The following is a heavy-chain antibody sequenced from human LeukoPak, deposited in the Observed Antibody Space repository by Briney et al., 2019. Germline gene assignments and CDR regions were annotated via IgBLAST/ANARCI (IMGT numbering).Heavy chain of an antibody. Sequence: ASVKVSCKASGYTFTGYYMHWVRHAPRQAHEWMGWINPNSGGTNYAHTFQGRVTMTRDTSIRTAYGALNRRTPNDTAVYYCAREPMFRDFNWFDPWGEGTLVTVS. CDR2: INPNSGGT. CDR1: GYTFTGYY. V-gene: IGHV1-2*07. J-gene: IGHJ5*02. CDR3: AREPMFRDFNWFDP. D-gene: IGHD3-10*01.